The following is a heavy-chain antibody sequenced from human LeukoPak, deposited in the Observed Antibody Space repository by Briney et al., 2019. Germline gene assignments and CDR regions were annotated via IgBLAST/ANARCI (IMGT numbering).Heavy chain of an antibody. J-gene: IGHJ4*02. CDR1: GFTFSSYS. Sequence: PGGSLRLSCAASGFTFSSYSMNWVRQAPGKGLEWVSYISSSSSTIYYADSVKGRFTISRDNAKNSLYLQMNSLRAEDTAVYYCARLYYYGSGSYYDIDYWGQGTLVTVSS. CDR3: ARLYYYGSGSYYDIDY. V-gene: IGHV3-48*04. D-gene: IGHD3-10*01. CDR2: ISSSSSTI.